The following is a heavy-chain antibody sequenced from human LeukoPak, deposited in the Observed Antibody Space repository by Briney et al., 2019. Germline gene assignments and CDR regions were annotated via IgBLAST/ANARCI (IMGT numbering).Heavy chain of an antibody. CDR1: GFTFSSYW. Sequence: GRSLRLSCAASGFTFSSYWMHWVRQAPGKGLVWVPRINSDGSSTSYADSVKGRFTISRDNAKNTLYLQMNSLRAEDTAVYYCARQADYDFWSGYFEYLGYWGQGTLVTVSS. D-gene: IGHD3-3*01. J-gene: IGHJ4*02. CDR2: INSDGSST. CDR3: ARQADYDFWSGYFEYLGY. V-gene: IGHV3-74*01.